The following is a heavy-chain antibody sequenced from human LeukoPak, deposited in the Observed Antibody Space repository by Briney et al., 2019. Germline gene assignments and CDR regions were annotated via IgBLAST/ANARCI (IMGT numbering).Heavy chain of an antibody. CDR1: GFTFSSYA. J-gene: IGHJ4*02. D-gene: IGHD3-10*01. CDR2: ISYDGSNK. Sequence: GGSLRLSCAASGFTFSSYAMHWVRQAPGKGLEWVAVISYDGSNKYYADSVKGRFTISRDNSKNTLYLQMNSLRAEDTAVYYCARDLEYYYGSGSYWPFYFDYWGQGTLVPVFS. CDR3: ARDLEYYYGSGSYWPFYFDY. V-gene: IGHV3-30-3*01.